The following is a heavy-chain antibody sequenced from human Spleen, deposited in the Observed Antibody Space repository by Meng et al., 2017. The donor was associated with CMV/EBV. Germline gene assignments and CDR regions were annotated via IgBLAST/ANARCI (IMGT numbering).Heavy chain of an antibody. J-gene: IGHJ4*02. CDR2: ISFDGSNK. Sequence: EASGFNFSRYSMHWVRQAPGRGLEWVTLISFDGSNKYYADSVKGRFTISRDNSKNILYLQLNSLRPEDTAVYYCARVDTGYDLPFDFWGQGTLVTVSS. CDR1: GFNFSRYS. D-gene: IGHD5-12*01. CDR3: ARVDTGYDLPFDF. V-gene: IGHV3-30*04.